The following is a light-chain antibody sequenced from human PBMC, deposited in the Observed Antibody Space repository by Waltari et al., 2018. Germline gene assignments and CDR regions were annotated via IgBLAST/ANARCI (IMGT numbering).Light chain of an antibody. CDR1: SSDVGGHNY. J-gene: IGLJ3*02. V-gene: IGLV2-8*01. CDR2: EVS. CDR3: SSYAGGNNLV. Sequence: QSALTQPPSASGSPGQSVAISCTGTSSDVGGHNYVSWYQQHPGKAPKVMIYEVSKRPSGFPDRFSGSKSGNTASLTVSGLQADDEADYYCSSYAGGNNLVFGGGTKLTLL.